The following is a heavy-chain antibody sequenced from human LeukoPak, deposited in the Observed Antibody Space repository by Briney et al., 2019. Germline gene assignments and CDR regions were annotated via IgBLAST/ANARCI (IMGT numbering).Heavy chain of an antibody. D-gene: IGHD6-19*01. V-gene: IGHV3-30*02. Sequence: GGSLRLSCAASGFTFSSYGMHWVRQAPGKGLEWVAFIRYDGSNKYYADSVKGRFTISRDNSKNTLYLQMNSLRAEDTAVYYCAKDKSRAVAPRYLGQGTLVTVSS. J-gene: IGHJ4*02. CDR3: AKDKSRAVAPRY. CDR2: IRYDGSNK. CDR1: GFTFSSYG.